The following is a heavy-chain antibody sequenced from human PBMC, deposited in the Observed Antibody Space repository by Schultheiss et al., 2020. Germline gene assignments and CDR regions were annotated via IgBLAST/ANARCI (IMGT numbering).Heavy chain of an antibody. J-gene: IGHJ6*02. D-gene: IGHD2-2*02. V-gene: IGHV4-30-4*01. CDR1: GGSISSGDYY. Sequence: SQTLSLTCTVSGGSISSGDYYWSWIRQPPGKGLEWIGYIYYSGSTYYNPSLKSRVTISVDTSKNQFSLKLSSVTAADTAVYYCARSYCSSTSCYNYYGMDVWGQGTTVTVSS. CDR3: ARSYCSSTSCYNYYGMDV. CDR2: IYYSGST.